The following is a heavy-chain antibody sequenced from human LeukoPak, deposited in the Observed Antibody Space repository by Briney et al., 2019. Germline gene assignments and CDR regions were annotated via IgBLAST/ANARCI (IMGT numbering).Heavy chain of an antibody. CDR1: GFTFSNYG. Sequence: PGGSLRLSCAASGFTFSNYGMNWLRQAPGKGLEWVSYISINTRTTYYADSVKGRFTISRDNAKNSLYLQMNSLRAEDTAVYYCVTRGDYMAFEYWGQGTLVTVSS. J-gene: IGHJ4*02. CDR2: ISINTRTT. D-gene: IGHD3-16*01. CDR3: VTRGDYMAFEY. V-gene: IGHV3-48*01.